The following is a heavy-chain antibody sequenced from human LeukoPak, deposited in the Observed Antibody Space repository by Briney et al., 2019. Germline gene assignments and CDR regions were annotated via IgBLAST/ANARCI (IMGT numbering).Heavy chain of an antibody. CDR3: AKDILVYYGMDV. D-gene: IGHD2/OR15-2a*01. Sequence: QPGRSLRLPCAASGFTFDDYAMHWVRHAPGRGLEWVSGISWNSGSIGYADSVKGRFTISRDNAKNSLYLQMNSLRAEDTALYYCAKDILVYYGMDVWGQGTTVTVSS. CDR1: GFTFDDYA. CDR2: ISWNSGSI. V-gene: IGHV3-9*01. J-gene: IGHJ6*02.